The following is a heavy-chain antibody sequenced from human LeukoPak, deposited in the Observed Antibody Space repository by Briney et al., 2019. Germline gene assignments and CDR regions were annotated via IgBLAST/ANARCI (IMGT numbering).Heavy chain of an antibody. CDR3: ARVSSQQLK. CDR1: GFTFSDYY. D-gene: IGHD6-13*01. CDR2: ISSSGSTI. Sequence: GGSLRLSCAASGFTFSDYYMSWIRQAPGNGLEWISYISSSGSTIFQADSVKGRFTISRDNAKNSLYLQMNNLRVEDTAVYYCARVSSQQLKWGQGTLVTVSS. J-gene: IGHJ4*02. V-gene: IGHV3-11*01.